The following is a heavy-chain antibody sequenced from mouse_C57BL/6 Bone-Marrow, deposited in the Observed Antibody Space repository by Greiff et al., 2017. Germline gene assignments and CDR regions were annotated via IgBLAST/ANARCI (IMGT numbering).Heavy chain of an antibody. J-gene: IGHJ4*01. Sequence: EVQLVESGAELVKPGASVKLSCTASGFNITDYYMHWVKQRTEQGLEWIGSIDPEDGETKYAPKFKGKATITVDTSSNTDYLQLSSLTSEDTAVYDCARGLPRRLYYDMDYWGQGTSVTVSS. CDR3: ARGLPRRLYYDMDY. CDR2: IDPEDGET. V-gene: IGHV14-2*01. D-gene: IGHD2-2*01. CDR1: GFNITDYY.